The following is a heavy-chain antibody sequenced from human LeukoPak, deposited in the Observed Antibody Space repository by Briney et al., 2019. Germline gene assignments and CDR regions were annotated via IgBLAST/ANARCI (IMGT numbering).Heavy chain of an antibody. CDR3: ANTVGHYSHN. V-gene: IGHV3-7*05. CDR2: IHQDGSET. Sequence: GGSLRLSCAASGFTFTKYWMAWVRQAPAKGLEWVASIHQDGSETHSIDSGRFTISRDNAKNSLYLQMNSLRDEDTAVYYCANTVGHYSHNWGQGTLVTVSS. D-gene: IGHD4-11*01. CDR1: GFTFTKYW. J-gene: IGHJ4*02.